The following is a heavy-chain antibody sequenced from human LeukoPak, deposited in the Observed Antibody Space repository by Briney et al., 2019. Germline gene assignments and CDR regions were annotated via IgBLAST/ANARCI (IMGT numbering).Heavy chain of an antibody. D-gene: IGHD6-13*01. Sequence: ASVKVSCKASGGTFSSYAISWVRQAPGQGLEWMGGIIPIFGTANYAQKFQGRVTITADESTSTAYMELSSLRSEDTAVYYCAREATYSSSWHNWFDPWGQGTLVTVSS. J-gene: IGHJ5*02. V-gene: IGHV1-69*01. CDR2: IIPIFGTA. CDR3: AREATYSSSWHNWFDP. CDR1: GGTFSSYA.